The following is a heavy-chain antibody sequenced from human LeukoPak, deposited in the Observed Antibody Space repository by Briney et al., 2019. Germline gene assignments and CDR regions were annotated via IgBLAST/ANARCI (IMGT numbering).Heavy chain of an antibody. J-gene: IGHJ4*02. Sequence: PGGSLRLSCAASGFTFSSYAMSWVRQAPGKGLEWASAISGSGGSTYYADSVKGRFTISRDNSKNTLYLQMNSLRAEDTAVYYCAKVLGVAVAGTVDYWGQGTLVTVSS. CDR2: ISGSGGST. D-gene: IGHD6-19*01. CDR3: AKVLGVAVAGTVDY. CDR1: GFTFSSYA. V-gene: IGHV3-23*01.